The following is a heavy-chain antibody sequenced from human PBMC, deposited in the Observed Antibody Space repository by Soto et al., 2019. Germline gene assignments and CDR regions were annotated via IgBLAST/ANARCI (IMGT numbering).Heavy chain of an antibody. CDR1: GYTFTSYG. CDR2: ISAYNGNT. V-gene: IGHV1-18*03. CDR3: ASSPGYCSGGSSHYYYYYYMDV. Sequence: ASVKVSCKASGYTFTSYGISWVRQAPGQGLEWMGWISAYNGNTNYSQKLQGRVTMTTDTSTSTAYMELRSLRSDDMAVYYFASSPGYCSGGSSHYYYYYYMDVWGKGTTVTVSS. D-gene: IGHD2-15*01. J-gene: IGHJ6*03.